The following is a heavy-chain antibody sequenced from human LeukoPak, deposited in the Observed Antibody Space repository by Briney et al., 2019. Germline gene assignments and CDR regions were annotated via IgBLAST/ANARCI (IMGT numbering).Heavy chain of an antibody. CDR1: GDSINSGGYY. V-gene: IGHV4-31*03. CDR2: IYYSGTS. CDR3: ARDSGGYDY. Sequence: PSQTLSLTCTVSGDSINSGGYYWSWIRQHPGKGLEWLGYIYYSGTSYYNPSLRSRVTISVDTSKNQFSLKVSSVTAADTAVYYCARDSGGYDYWGQGTLVTVSS. J-gene: IGHJ4*02. D-gene: IGHD2-15*01.